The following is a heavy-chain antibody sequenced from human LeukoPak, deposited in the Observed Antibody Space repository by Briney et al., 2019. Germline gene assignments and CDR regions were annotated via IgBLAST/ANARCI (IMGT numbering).Heavy chain of an antibody. CDR1: GFIVSTNY. CDR2: IFRGDGT. Sequence: GGSLRLSCVASGFIVSTNYMSWVRQAPGKGLEWVSVIFRGDGTYHADSVKGRFTISGDSSKNTVYLQINSLTAEDTAVYYCVKEVPGTTIYHWGQGTLVTVSS. D-gene: IGHD4-11*01. J-gene: IGHJ4*02. CDR3: VKEVPGTTIYH. V-gene: IGHV3-66*01.